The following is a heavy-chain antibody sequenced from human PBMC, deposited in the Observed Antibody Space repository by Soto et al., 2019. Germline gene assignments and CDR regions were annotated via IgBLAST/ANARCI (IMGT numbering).Heavy chain of an antibody. D-gene: IGHD2-2*01. CDR1: GGSFSGYY. CDR3: ARGRKVPAAMKYFDY. V-gene: IGHV4-34*01. CDR2: INHSGST. Sequence: SETLSLTCAVYGGSFSGYYWSWIRQPPGKGLEWIGEINHSGSTNYNPSLKSRVTISVDTSKNQFSLKLSSVTAADTAVYYCARGRKVPAAMKYFDYWGQGTLVTVSS. J-gene: IGHJ4*02.